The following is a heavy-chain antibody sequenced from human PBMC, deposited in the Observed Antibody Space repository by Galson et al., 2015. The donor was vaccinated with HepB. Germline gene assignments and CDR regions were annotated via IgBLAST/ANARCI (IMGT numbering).Heavy chain of an antibody. J-gene: IGHJ4*02. Sequence: SLRLSCAASGFTFGDYAMSWFRQAPGKGLEWVGFIRSKAYGGTTEYAASVKGRFTISRDDSKSIAYLQMNSLKTEDTAVYYCTRYDYVWGSYHPFDYWGQGTLVTVSS. CDR3: TRYDYVWGSYHPFDY. CDR1: GFTFGDYA. CDR2: IRSKAYGGTT. D-gene: IGHD3-16*02. V-gene: IGHV3-49*03.